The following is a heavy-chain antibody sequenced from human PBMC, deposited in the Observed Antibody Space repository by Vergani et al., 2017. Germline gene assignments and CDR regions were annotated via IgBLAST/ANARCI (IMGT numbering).Heavy chain of an antibody. J-gene: IGHJ4*02. Sequence: QVQLQESGPGLVKPSQTLSLTCTVSGGSLSSGDYYWSWIRQPPGKGLEWIGYIYYSGSTYYNPSLKSRVTLSVDTSKNQFSLKLSSVTAADTAVYYCAREVVAAFYFDYWGQGTLVTVSS. CDR2: IYYSGST. CDR3: AREVVAAFYFDY. D-gene: IGHD2-15*01. CDR1: GGSLSSGDYY. V-gene: IGHV4-30-4*01.